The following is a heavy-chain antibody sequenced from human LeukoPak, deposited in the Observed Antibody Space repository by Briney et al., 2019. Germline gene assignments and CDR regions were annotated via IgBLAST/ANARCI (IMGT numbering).Heavy chain of an antibody. J-gene: IGHJ4*02. CDR1: GVSISRFY. CDR3: VQTTGWPGLDY. Sequence: SETLSLTCTTSGVSISRFYWSWVRQPPGKGLEWIGNIYSGVPTYFRPSLKSRVIISVHTPKNQFSLNLTSVTAADTAMYYCVQTTGWPGLDYWGQGILVTVSS. V-gene: IGHV4-4*09. CDR2: IYSGVPT. D-gene: IGHD1-1*01.